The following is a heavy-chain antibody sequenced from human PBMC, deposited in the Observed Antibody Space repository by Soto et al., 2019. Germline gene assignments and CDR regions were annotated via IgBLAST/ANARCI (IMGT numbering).Heavy chain of an antibody. Sequence: QVQLVQSGAEVKKPGSSVKVSCKASGGTFSSYAISWVRQAPGQGLEWMGGIIPIFGTANYAQKFQGRVTITADESTSTAYMELSSLRSEDTVVYYCAREEGAGYCSGGSCYYGMDVWGQGTTVTVSS. J-gene: IGHJ6*02. CDR3: AREEGAGYCSGGSCYYGMDV. CDR1: GGTFSSYA. CDR2: IIPIFGTA. V-gene: IGHV1-69*01. D-gene: IGHD2-15*01.